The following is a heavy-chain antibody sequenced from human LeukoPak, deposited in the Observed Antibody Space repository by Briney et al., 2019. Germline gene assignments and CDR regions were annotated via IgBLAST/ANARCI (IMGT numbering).Heavy chain of an antibody. CDR1: GFAFNNYA. J-gene: IGHJ4*02. CDR3: AKTQWKVGATDYFEY. D-gene: IGHD1-26*01. V-gene: IGHV3-23*01. CDR2: INDNGGQR. Sequence: PGGSLSLSCAASGFAFNNYAMTWVRQAPGKGLEWVSNINDNGGQRHYADSVKGRFTISRDNSKNTLFLQMDSLRAEDTAVYYCAKTQWKVGATDYFEYCGQGILVTVSS.